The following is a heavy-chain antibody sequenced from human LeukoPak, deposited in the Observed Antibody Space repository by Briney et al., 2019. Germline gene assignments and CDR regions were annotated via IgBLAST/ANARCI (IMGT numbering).Heavy chain of an antibody. J-gene: IGHJ5*02. CDR3: ARGVVPAAIWQNWFDP. Sequence: SDTLSLTCTISDGSVSSNNYYWGWIRKPPGKGLEWIGSIYYDGNTYSNPSLKSRVTMAVDTSKNQFSLKLSSVTAADTAEYYCARGVVPAAIWQNWFDPWGQGTLVTVSS. V-gene: IGHV4-39*07. CDR2: IYYDGNT. D-gene: IGHD2-2*01. CDR1: DGSVSSNNYY.